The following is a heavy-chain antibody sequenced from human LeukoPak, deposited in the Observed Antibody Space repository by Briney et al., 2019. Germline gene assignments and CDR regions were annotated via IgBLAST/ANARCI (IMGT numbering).Heavy chain of an antibody. V-gene: IGHV3-7*03. CDR1: GFTFSSYW. Sequence: GGSLRLSCAASGFTFSSYWMSWVRQAPGKGLEWVANIKQDGSEKNYVDSEKGRFTISRDNAKKSLYLQMNSLRAEDTAVYYCAKGAYYADWGQGTLVTVSS. CDR2: IKQDGSEK. CDR3: AKGAYYAD. J-gene: IGHJ4*02. D-gene: IGHD3-3*01.